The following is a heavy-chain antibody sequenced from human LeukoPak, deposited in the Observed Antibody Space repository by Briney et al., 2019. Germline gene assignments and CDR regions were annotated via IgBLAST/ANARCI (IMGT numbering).Heavy chain of an antibody. V-gene: IGHV1-8*01. D-gene: IGHD3-3*01. CDR2: MNPNSGNT. J-gene: IGHJ5*02. CDR1: GYTFTSYD. CDR3: ARGSRLDYDFRSGTWGWFDP. Sequence: ASVKVSCKASGYTFTSYDINWVRQATGQGLEWMGWMNPNSGNTGYAQKFQGRVTMTRNTSISTAYMELSSLRSEDTAVYYCARGSRLDYDFRSGTWGWFDPWGQGTLVTVSS.